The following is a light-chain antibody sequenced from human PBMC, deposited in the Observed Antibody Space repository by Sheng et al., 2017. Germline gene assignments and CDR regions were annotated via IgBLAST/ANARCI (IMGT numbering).Light chain of an antibody. CDR1: SSDVGNYNL. J-gene: IGLJ1*01. V-gene: IGLV2-23*01. CDR2: EGN. CDR3: LSYAGSNNPYV. Sequence: QSALTQPASVSGSPGQSITISCFGTSSDVGNYNLVSWFQQHPGEAPKVMIYEGNKRPSGVSNRFSGSKSGNTASLTISGLQAEDEADYYCLSYAGSNNPYVFGTGTKVTVL.